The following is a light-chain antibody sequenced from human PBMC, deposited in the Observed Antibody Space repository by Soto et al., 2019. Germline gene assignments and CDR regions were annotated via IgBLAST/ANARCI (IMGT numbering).Light chain of an antibody. J-gene: IGKJ1*01. V-gene: IGKV1-39*01. CDR3: QQSYSSPPT. CDR2: AAS. CDR1: RSLTTW. Sequence: DIQMTQSPSTLSASVGDRVTITCRASRSLTTWLAWYQQKPGKAPKLLIFAASSLQSGVPSRFSGSRSGPDFTLTISSLQPEDFATYYCQQSYSSPPTFGQGTKVDI.